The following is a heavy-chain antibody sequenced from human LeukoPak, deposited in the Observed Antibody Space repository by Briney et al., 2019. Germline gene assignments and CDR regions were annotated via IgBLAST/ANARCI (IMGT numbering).Heavy chain of an antibody. CDR3: ARVSGGAFDY. V-gene: IGHV4-31*03. J-gene: IGHJ4*02. Sequence: SETLSLTCTVSGGSISSGGYYWSWIRQHPGKGLEWIGYIYYSGSTYYNPSLKSRVTISVDTSKNQSSLKLSSVSAADTAVYYCARVSGGAFDYRGQGTLVTVSS. CDR1: GGSISSGGYY. CDR2: IYYSGST. D-gene: IGHD3-10*01.